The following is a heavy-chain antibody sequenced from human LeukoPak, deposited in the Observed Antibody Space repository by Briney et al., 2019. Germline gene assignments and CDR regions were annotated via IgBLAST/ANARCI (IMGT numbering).Heavy chain of an antibody. CDR1: GFTFITYW. V-gene: IGHV3-74*01. J-gene: IGHJ1*01. CDR2: IKSDGST. CDR3: ARAPSEIGGYYPEYFRH. D-gene: IGHD3-22*01. Sequence: GGSLRLSCAASGFTFITYWMHWVRQAPGKGLVWVSRIKSDGSTNYADSVKGRFTISRDNAKNTVSLQMNSLRPEDTGVYYCARAPSEIGGYYPEYFRHWGQGTLVTVSS.